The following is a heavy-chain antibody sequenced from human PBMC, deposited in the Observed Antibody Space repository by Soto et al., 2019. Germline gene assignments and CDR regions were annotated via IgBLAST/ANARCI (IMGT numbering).Heavy chain of an antibody. CDR2: IKPDGSEK. CDR3: VRGAFGHDH. J-gene: IGHJ4*02. CDR1: GFTFSSYW. D-gene: IGHD3-10*01. V-gene: IGHV3-7*01. Sequence: PGGSLRLSCTASGFTFSSYWMSWVRQAPGKGLEWVANIKPDGSEKYYVDSVKGRFTISRDTTKNSLYLQMNSLRAEDTAVYYCVRGAFGHDHWGQGTLLTVPS.